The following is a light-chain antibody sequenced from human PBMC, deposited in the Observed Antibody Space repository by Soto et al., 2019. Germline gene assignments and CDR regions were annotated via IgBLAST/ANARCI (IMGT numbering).Light chain of an antibody. J-gene: IGKJ1*01. CDR2: AAS. CDR1: QSVGTR. V-gene: IGKV3-15*01. Sequence: EIVMTQSPATLSVSPGERATLSCRASQSVGTRLAWYVQRPGQAPRLLIYAASARVIGLPARFSGSGSGTEFTLTISSLQSEDFAIYYCQQSNDGPRTFGQGTKVEIK. CDR3: QQSNDGPRT.